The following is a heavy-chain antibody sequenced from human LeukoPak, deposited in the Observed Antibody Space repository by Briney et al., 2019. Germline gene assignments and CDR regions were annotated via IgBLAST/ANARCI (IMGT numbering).Heavy chain of an antibody. CDR3: AKEKVGLYFDY. Sequence: PGGSLRLSCAASGFTFSSYGMHWVRQAPGKGLEWVAVILYDGSNEYYADSLKGRFTISRDNSKNTLYLQMNSLRPEDTAVYYCAKEKVGLYFDYWGQGTLVTVSS. D-gene: IGHD2-15*01. CDR1: GFTFSSYG. CDR2: ILYDGSNE. J-gene: IGHJ4*02. V-gene: IGHV3-30*18.